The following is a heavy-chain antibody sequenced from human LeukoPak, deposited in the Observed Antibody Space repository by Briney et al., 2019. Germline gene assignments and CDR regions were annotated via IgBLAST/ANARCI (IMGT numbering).Heavy chain of an antibody. D-gene: IGHD3-22*01. V-gene: IGHV3-21*01. CDR1: GFTFSSYS. J-gene: IGHJ4*02. Sequence: GGSLRLSCAASGFTFSSYSMNWVRQAPGKGLEWVSSISSSSSYIYYADSVKGRFTISRDNAKNSLYLQMNSLRAEDTAVYYCARRYYDSSGYYYPPDYWGQGTLVTVSP. CDR2: ISSSSSYI. CDR3: ARRYYDSSGYYYPPDY.